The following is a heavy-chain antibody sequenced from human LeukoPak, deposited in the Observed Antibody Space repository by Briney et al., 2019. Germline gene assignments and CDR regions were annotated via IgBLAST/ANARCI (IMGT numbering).Heavy chain of an antibody. CDR2: ISAYNGNT. V-gene: IGHV1-18*01. J-gene: IGHJ5*02. Sequence: GASVKVSCKTSGYTFTSYAVSWVRQAPGHGLEWMGWISAYNGNTIYAQKLQGRVTMTTDTSTSTVYMELRSLRSDDTAVYYCARDVGWFDPWGQGTPVTVSS. CDR1: GYTFTSYA. CDR3: ARDVGWFDP.